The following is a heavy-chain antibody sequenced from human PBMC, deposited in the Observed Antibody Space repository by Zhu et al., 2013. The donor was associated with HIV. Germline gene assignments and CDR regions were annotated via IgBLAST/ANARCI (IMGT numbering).Heavy chain of an antibody. V-gene: IGHV1-69*01. D-gene: IGHD4-17*01. CDR2: IIPIFGTA. Sequence: QVQLVQSGAEVKKPGSSVKVSCKASGGTFSSYAISWVRQAPGQGLEWMGGIIPIFGTANYAQKFQGRVTITADESTSTAYMELSSLRSEDTAVYYCARDWRGFDYGDYEVGGEKYNWFDPWGRGNRRSPSPQ. CDR3: ARDWRGFDYGDYEVGGEKYNWFDP. CDR1: GGTFSSYA. J-gene: IGHJ5*02.